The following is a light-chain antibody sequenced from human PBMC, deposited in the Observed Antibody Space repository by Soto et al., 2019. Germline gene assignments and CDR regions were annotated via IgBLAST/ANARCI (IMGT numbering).Light chain of an antibody. CDR3: QQYGSSPK. Sequence: EIVLTQSPGTLSLSPGERATLSCRANQSVRNSLLAWYQQKPGQPPRLLIYDASTRATATPDRFSGSGSGTDFTLTISRLEPEDFAVYYCQQYGSSPKFGGGTKVDIK. V-gene: IGKV3-20*01. CDR1: QSVRNSL. CDR2: DAS. J-gene: IGKJ4*02.